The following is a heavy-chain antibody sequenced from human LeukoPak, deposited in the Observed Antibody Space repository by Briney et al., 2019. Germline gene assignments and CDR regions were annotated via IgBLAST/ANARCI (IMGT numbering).Heavy chain of an antibody. J-gene: IGHJ6*03. V-gene: IGHV3-23*01. CDR1: GFTFSSYA. CDR2: ISGSGGST. D-gene: IGHD3-3*01. CDR3: AKLPLRFLEWYYYMDV. Sequence: GGSLRLSCAASGFTFSSYAMSWVRQAPGKGLKWGSAISGSGGSTYADSVKGRFTISRDNSKNTLYLQMNSLRAEDTAVYYCAKLPLRFLEWYYYMDVWGKGTTVTVSS.